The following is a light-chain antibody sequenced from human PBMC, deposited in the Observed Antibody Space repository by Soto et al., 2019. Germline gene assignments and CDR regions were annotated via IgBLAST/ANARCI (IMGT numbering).Light chain of an antibody. CDR2: DAS. J-gene: IGKJ3*01. CDR3: QQRINWPLT. V-gene: IGKV3-11*01. CDR1: QSVSTY. Sequence: EIVLTQSPGTLSLSPGERATLSCRASQSVSTYLAWYQQKPGQAPRVLVYDASNRATGIPARFSGSGSGTDFTLTISSLEPEDFAVYYCQQRINWPLTFGPGTRVDIK.